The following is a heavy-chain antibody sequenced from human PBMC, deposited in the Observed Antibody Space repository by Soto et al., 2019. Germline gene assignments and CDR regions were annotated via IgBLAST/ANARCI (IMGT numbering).Heavy chain of an antibody. CDR2: INSEGGST. J-gene: IGHJ3*01. D-gene: IGHD2-15*01. CDR1: GFTFSNYW. V-gene: IGHV3-74*01. Sequence: VQLVESGGGLVHPAGSLRLSCAASGFTFSNYWMHWVRQAPGKGLVWVSRINSEGGSTAYADSVNGRFTIFRDNAENTLFLQMSSLRAEDMAVYYCTRVPRGREGTCYARGAVDSWGQATMVSVSS. CDR3: TRVPRGREGTCYARGAVDS.